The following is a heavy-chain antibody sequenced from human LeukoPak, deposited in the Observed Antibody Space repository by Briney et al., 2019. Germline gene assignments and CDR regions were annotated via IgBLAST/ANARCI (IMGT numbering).Heavy chain of an antibody. CDR2: IKTGGSEK. CDR1: GFSLSSYW. CDR3: AKDTFDD. Sequence: GGSLRLSCAASGFSLSSYWMSWVRQAPGKGLEWVANIKTGGSEKHYVDSVKGRFTISKDNAKNSLYLQMNSLRDEDTAMYYCAKDTFDDWGQGTLVTVSS. V-gene: IGHV3-7*05. J-gene: IGHJ4*02.